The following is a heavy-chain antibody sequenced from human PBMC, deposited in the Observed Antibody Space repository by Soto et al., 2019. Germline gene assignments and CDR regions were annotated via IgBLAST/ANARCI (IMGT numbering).Heavy chain of an antibody. CDR1: GGSFSGYY. V-gene: IGHV4-34*01. D-gene: IGHD1-26*01. Sequence: SETLSLTCAVYGGSFSGYYWSWIRQPPGKGLEWIGEINHSGSTNYNPSLKSRVTISVDTSKNQFSLKLSSVTAADTAVYYCATPREGNYYYYYGMDVWGQGTTVTVSS. J-gene: IGHJ6*02. CDR2: INHSGST. CDR3: ATPREGNYYYYYGMDV.